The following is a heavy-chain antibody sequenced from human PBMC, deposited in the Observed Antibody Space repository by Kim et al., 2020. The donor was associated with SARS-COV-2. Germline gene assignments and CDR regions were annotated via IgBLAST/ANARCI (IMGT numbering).Heavy chain of an antibody. J-gene: IGHJ4*02. CDR1: GHTFTSYY. CDR2: INPSGGST. V-gene: IGHV1-46*01. CDR3: ARLDSSGFLIY. Sequence: ASVKVSCKASGHTFTSYYMHWVRQAPGQGLEWMGIINPSGGSTSYAQKFQGRVTMTRDTSTSTVYMELSSLRSEDTAVYYCARLDSSGFLIYWGQGTLVTVSS. D-gene: IGHD3-22*01.